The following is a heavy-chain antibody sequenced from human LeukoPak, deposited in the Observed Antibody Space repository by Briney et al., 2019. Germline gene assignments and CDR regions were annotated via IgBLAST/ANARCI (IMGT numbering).Heavy chain of an antibody. CDR3: ARDFYGDYALSAFDI. CDR2: IKQDGSEK. D-gene: IGHD4-17*01. CDR1: GFTFSSYW. Sequence: GGSLRLSCAASGFTFSSYWMSWVRQAPGKGLEWVANIKQDGSEKYYVDSVKGRFTISRDNAKNSLYLQMNSLRAEDTAVYYCARDFYGDYALSAFDIWGQGTMVTVSS. V-gene: IGHV3-7*01. J-gene: IGHJ3*02.